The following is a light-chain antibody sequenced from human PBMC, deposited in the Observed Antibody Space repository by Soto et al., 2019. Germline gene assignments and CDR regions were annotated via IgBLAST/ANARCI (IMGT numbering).Light chain of an antibody. Sequence: EIVLTQSPAILSVSPGEGATLSCRAGQGVGRNLAWYQHRPGQAPRPLIYDASTRATGVPARFSGSGSEIEFTLTIRSMQSEDFAVYYCQQYNNWPFISFGPGTKVHVK. CDR3: QQYNNWPFIS. CDR1: QGVGRN. CDR2: DAS. V-gene: IGKV3-15*01. J-gene: IGKJ3*01.